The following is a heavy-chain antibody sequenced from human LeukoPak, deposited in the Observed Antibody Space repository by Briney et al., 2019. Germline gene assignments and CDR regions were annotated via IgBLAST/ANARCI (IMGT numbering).Heavy chain of an antibody. CDR2: MSPNSGNT. J-gene: IGHJ3*02. CDR1: GYTFTSYD. D-gene: IGHD2-21*01. CDR3: ARGGLRIVHAFDI. Sequence: ASVKVSCKASGYTFTSYDINWVRQATGQGLEWMGWMSPNSGNTGYAQKFQGRVTITRNTSISTAYMELSSLRSEDTAVYYCARGGLRIVHAFDIWGQGTMVTVSS. V-gene: IGHV1-8*03.